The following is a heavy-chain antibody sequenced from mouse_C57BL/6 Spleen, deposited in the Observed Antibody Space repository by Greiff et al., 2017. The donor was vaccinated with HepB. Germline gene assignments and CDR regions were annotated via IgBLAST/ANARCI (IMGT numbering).Heavy chain of an antibody. CDR3: ARRIYDYDYAMDY. CDR1: GFTFSDYG. V-gene: IGHV5-17*01. Sequence: EVHLVESGGGLVKPGGSLKLSCAASGFTFSDYGMHWVRQAPEKGLEWVAYISSGSSTIYYADTVKGRFTISRDNAKNTLFLQMTSLRSEDTAMYYCARRIYDYDYAMDYWGQGTSVTVSS. J-gene: IGHJ4*01. D-gene: IGHD2-4*01. CDR2: ISSGSSTI.